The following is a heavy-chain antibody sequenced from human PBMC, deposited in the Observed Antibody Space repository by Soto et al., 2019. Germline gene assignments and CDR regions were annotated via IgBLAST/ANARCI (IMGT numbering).Heavy chain of an antibody. CDR1: GDSVSSNSAA. Sequence: SQTLSLTCAISGDSVSSNSAAWNWIRQSPSRGLEWLGRTYYRSKWYNDYAVSVKSRITINPDTSKNQFSLQLNSVTPEDTAVYYCARGGYYYDSSGYYEYYYYYGMGVWGQGTTVTVSS. CDR2: TYYRSKWYN. D-gene: IGHD3-22*01. J-gene: IGHJ6*02. V-gene: IGHV6-1*01. CDR3: ARGGYYYDSSGYYEYYYYYGMGV.